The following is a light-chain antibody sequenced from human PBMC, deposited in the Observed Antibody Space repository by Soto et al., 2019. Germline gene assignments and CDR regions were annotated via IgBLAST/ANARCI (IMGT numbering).Light chain of an antibody. V-gene: IGKV3-20*01. CDR1: QSVSSSY. CDR2: GAS. J-gene: IGKJ3*01. CDR3: QLYDNSLYT. Sequence: EIVLTQSPGTLSLSPGERATLSCRASQSVSSSYLAWYQQKPGQAPRLLIYGASSRATGIPDRFSGSGSGTDFTLTISRLEPEDFAAYYCQLYDNSLYTFGPGTKVDIK.